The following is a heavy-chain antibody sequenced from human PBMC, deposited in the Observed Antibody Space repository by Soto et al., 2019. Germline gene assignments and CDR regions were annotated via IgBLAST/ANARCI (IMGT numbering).Heavy chain of an antibody. Sequence: GGPLRLSCPAAGFTFSSYGMHWVRKAPGKGLEWVAVIWYDGNNKDYADSVKGRFTISRDNSKDTVYLQMNSVRAEDTAVYYCVTEGNRWLPKYYSDYWGQGTLVTVSS. CDR1: GFTFSSYG. CDR3: VTEGNRWLPKYYSDY. CDR2: IWYDGNNK. V-gene: IGHV3-33*08. J-gene: IGHJ4*02. D-gene: IGHD5-12*01.